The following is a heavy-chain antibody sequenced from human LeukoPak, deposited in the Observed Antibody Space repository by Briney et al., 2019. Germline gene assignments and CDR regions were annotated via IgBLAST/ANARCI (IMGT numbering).Heavy chain of an antibody. CDR1: GYTFTSYG. J-gene: IGHJ3*02. V-gene: IGHV1-18*01. CDR3: ARDLEDSEWHNFFDI. Sequence: ASVKVSCKASGYTFTSYGISWVRQAPGQGLEWMGWISAYNGNTNYAQKLQGRVTMTTDTSTSTAYMELRSLRSDDTAVYYCARDLEDSEWHNFFDIWGQGTMVTVSS. CDR2: ISAYNGNT. D-gene: IGHD3-3*01.